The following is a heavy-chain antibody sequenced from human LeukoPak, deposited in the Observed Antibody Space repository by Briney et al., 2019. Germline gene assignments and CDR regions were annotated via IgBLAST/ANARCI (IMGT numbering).Heavy chain of an antibody. J-gene: IGHJ5*02. CDR2: IYTSGST. CDR3: ARLLEVIVATISWFDP. Sequence: PSETLSLTCTVSGGSISSGSYYWSWIRQPAGKGLEWIGRIYTSGSTNYNPSLKSRVTISVDTSKNQFSLKLSSVTAADTAVYYCARLLEVIVATISWFDPWGQGTLVTVSS. D-gene: IGHD5-12*01. CDR1: GGSISSGSYY. V-gene: IGHV4-61*02.